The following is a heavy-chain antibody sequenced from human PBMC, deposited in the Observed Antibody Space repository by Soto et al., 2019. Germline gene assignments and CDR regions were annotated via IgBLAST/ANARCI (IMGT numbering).Heavy chain of an antibody. V-gene: IGHV4-31*03. D-gene: IGHD3-3*01. CDR2: IYYSGST. CDR3: ARGGGFEYHVRPWSLDY. J-gene: IGHJ4*02. Sequence: QVQLQESGPGLVKPSQTLSLTCTVSGGSISSGGYYWSWIRQHPGKGLEWIGYIYYSGSTYYNPSLKSRVTISVDTSKNQFSLKLSSVTAADTAVYYCARGGGFEYHVRPWSLDYWGQGTLVTVSS. CDR1: GGSISSGGYY.